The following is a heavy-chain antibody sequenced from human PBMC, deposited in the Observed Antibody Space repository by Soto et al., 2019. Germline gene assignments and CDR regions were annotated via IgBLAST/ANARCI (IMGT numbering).Heavy chain of an antibody. CDR3: ARDHSYYYDSSSNWFDP. CDR2: IIPIFGTA. J-gene: IGHJ5*02. CDR1: GGTFSSYA. Sequence: GASVKVSCKASGGTFSSYAISWVRQAPGQGLEWMGGIIPIFGTANYAQKFQGRVTITADESTSTAYMELSSLRSEDTAVYYCARDHSYYYDSSSNWFDPWGQGTLVTVSS. D-gene: IGHD3-22*01. V-gene: IGHV1-69*13.